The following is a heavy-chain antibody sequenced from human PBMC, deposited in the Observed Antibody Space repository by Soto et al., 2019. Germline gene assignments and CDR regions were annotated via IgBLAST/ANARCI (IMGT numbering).Heavy chain of an antibody. CDR1: GGSISSINW. D-gene: IGHD4-17*01. V-gene: IGHV4-4*02. Sequence: SETLSLTCAVSGGSISSINWWRWVRQPPGKGLARLGEIYHSASTNYTPSLQSRATISADKSKNHFSLNLSSVTPPDTAAYHCAREAGPPLVTRVRGAIDYWGKGGLGT. CDR3: AREAGPPLVTRVRGAIDY. CDR2: IYHSAST. J-gene: IGHJ4*02.